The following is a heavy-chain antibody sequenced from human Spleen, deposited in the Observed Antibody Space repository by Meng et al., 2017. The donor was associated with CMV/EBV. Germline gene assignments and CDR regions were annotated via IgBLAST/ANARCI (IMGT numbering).Heavy chain of an antibody. D-gene: IGHD3-3*01. CDR3: ARVGDYDFWNNYARGAFDI. CDR1: GYTFTSYD. V-gene: IGHV1-69*10. CDR2: IIPVLPMT. J-gene: IGHJ3*02. Sequence: SVKVSCKASGYTFTSYDINWVRQATGQGLEWMGGIIPVLPMTNYTQKFQGRLIITADSSTTTAFLELSSLRSEDTAMYYCARVGDYDFWNNYARGAFDIWGQGTMVTVSS.